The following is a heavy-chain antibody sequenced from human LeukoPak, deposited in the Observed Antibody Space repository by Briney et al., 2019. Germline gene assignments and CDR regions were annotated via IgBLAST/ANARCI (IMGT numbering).Heavy chain of an antibody. CDR1: GFTFSSYS. D-gene: IGHD2-15*01. J-gene: IGHJ6*02. V-gene: IGHV3-21*01. Sequence: GGSLRLSCAASGFTFSSYSMNWVRQAPGKGLEWVSSISSSSSYIYYADSVKGRFTISRDNAKNSLYLQMNSLRAEDTAVYYCARDQDCSGGSCYPGNYYGMDVWGQGTTVTVSS. CDR2: ISSSSSYI. CDR3: ARDQDCSGGSCYPGNYYGMDV.